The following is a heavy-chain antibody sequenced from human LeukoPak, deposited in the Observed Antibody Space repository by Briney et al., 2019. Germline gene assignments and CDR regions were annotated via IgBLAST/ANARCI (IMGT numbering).Heavy chain of an antibody. J-gene: IGHJ4*02. D-gene: IGHD3-3*01. Sequence: SETLSLTCAVYGGSFSGYYWSWIRQPPGKGLEWIGEINHSGGTNYNPSLKSRVTISVDTSKNQFSLKLSSVTAADTAVYYCAGPDFWSGYYRGRFDYWGQGTLVTVSS. CDR2: INHSGGT. CDR1: GGSFSGYY. CDR3: AGPDFWSGYYRGRFDY. V-gene: IGHV4-34*01.